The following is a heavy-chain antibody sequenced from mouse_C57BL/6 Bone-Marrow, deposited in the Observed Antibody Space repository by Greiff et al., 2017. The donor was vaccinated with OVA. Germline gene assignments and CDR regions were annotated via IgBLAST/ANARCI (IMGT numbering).Heavy chain of an antibody. CDR3: ARAKEVYYDYPFAY. V-gene: IGHV1-69*01. D-gene: IGHD2-4*01. CDR2: IDPSDSYT. CDR1: GYTFTSYW. J-gene: IGHJ3*01. Sequence: QVQLQQSGAELVMPGASVKLSCKASGYTFTSYWMHWVKQRPGQGLEWIGEIDPSDSYTNYNQKFKGKSTLTVDKSSSTAYMQLSSLTSDDPAVYYCARAKEVYYDYPFAYWGQGTLVTVSA.